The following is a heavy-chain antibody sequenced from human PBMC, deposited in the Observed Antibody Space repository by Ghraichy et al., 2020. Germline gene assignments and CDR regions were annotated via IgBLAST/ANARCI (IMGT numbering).Heavy chain of an antibody. Sequence: GVLRLSCAASGFTFSSTWLHWVRQAPGKGLMWVSRINGDGSTTNYADTVKGRFTISRDNAKNTLYLQMNSLRDEDTAVYYCTRGPYRDSQYTFYYWGQGTLVTVSS. CDR3: TRGPYRDSQYTFYY. CDR1: GFTFSSTW. CDR2: INGDGSTT. V-gene: IGHV3-74*01. D-gene: IGHD2/OR15-2a*01. J-gene: IGHJ4*02.